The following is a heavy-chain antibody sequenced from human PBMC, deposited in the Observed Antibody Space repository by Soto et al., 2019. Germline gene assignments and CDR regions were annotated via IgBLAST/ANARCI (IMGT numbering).Heavy chain of an antibody. CDR2: IYYSGST. CDR3: ARAFAVGRVVVAATGGWFDP. CDR1: GGSISSYY. D-gene: IGHD2-15*01. Sequence: QVQLQESGPGLVKPSETLSLTCTVSGGSISSYYWSWIRQPPGKGLEWIGYIYYSGSTNYNPSHKSRVTLSVDTSKNQFSLKLSSVTAADTAVYYCARAFAVGRVVVAATGGWFDPWGQGTLVTVSS. J-gene: IGHJ5*02. V-gene: IGHV4-59*01.